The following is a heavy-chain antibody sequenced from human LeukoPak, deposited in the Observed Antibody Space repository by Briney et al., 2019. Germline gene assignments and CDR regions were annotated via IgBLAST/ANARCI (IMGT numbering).Heavy chain of an antibody. CDR2: INHSGTT. V-gene: IGHV4-34*01. J-gene: IGHJ6*04. Sequence: SETLSLTCAAYGGSFSDYYWNWIRQPPGKGLEWIGEINHSGTTNYNPSLKSRVIISVDTSKNQFSLRLSAVTAADTAVYHCARGLRLPSRSAPAVPHVWAKGTTVTVSA. D-gene: IGHD2-2*01. CDR3: ARGLRLPSRSAPAVPHV. CDR1: GGSFSDYY.